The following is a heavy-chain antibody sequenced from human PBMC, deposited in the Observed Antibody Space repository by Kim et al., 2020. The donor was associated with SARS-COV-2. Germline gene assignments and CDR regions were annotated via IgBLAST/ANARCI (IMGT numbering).Heavy chain of an antibody. CDR1: GGTFSSYA. V-gene: IGHV1-69*13. Sequence: SVKVSCKASGGTFSSYAISWVRQAPGQGLEWMGGIIPIFGTANYAQKFQGRVTITADESTSTAYMELSSLRSEDTAVYYCARGELYSSGWMIYFDYWGQGTLVTVSS. D-gene: IGHD6-19*01. CDR3: ARGELYSSGWMIYFDY. CDR2: IIPIFGTA. J-gene: IGHJ4*02.